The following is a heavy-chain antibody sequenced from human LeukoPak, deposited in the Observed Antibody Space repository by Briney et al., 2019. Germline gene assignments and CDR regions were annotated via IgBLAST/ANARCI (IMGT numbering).Heavy chain of an antibody. CDR3: AKDEGYYYDSSGYYYTPWGYYFDY. Sequence: GGSLRLSCAASGFTFSSYAMCWVRQAPGEGLEWVSAISGSGGSTYYADSVKGRFTISRDNSKNTLYLQMNSLRAEDTVVYYCAKDEGYYYDSSGYYYTPWGYYFDYWGQGTLVTVSS. J-gene: IGHJ4*02. V-gene: IGHV3-23*01. CDR2: ISGSGGST. CDR1: GFTFSSYA. D-gene: IGHD3-22*01.